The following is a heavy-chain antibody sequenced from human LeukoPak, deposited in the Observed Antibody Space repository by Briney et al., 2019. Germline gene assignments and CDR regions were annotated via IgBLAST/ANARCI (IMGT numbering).Heavy chain of an antibody. Sequence: SETLSLTCTVSGGSISSYYWSWIRQPPGKGLEWIGYIYYSGSTNYNPSLKSRVTISVDTSKNQFSLKLSSVTAADTAVYYCASSRSSGWYGGVDYWGQGTLVTVSS. J-gene: IGHJ4*02. CDR3: ASSRSSGWYGGVDY. CDR2: IYYSGST. CDR1: GGSISSYY. D-gene: IGHD6-19*01. V-gene: IGHV4-59*01.